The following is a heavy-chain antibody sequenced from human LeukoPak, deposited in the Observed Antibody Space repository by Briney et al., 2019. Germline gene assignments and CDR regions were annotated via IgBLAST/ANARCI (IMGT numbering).Heavy chain of an antibody. J-gene: IGHJ4*02. CDR2: FYYSGTT. CDR1: GGSINSYY. Sequence: SETLSLTCTVSGGSINSYYWSWIRQPPGMGLEWIGYFYYSGTTNYNPSLKSRVTISVDTSQNQFSLKLTSVTAADTALYYCAIRFGRLEAGGTPFDSWGQGTLVTVSS. CDR3: AIRFGRLEAGGTPFDS. D-gene: IGHD6-13*01. V-gene: IGHV4-59*12.